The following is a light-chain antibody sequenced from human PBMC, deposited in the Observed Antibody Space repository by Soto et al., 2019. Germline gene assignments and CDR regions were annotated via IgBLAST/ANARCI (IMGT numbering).Light chain of an antibody. CDR1: SSDVGAYNY. CDR3: TAYVGNDIWV. V-gene: IGLV2-8*01. J-gene: IGLJ3*02. CDR2: EVT. Sequence: QSALTQPPSASGSPGQSVTISCTGTSSDVGAYNYVSWYQQYPGKAPKLMIYEVTKRPSGVPDRFSGSKSGNTASLTVSGLQAEYEAEYYCTAYVGNDIWVFGGGTKVTVL.